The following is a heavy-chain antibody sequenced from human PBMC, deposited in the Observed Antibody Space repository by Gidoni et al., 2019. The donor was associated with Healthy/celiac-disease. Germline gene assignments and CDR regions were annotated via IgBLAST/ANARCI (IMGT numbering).Heavy chain of an antibody. CDR3: AKDRRIAVAGWGYFDY. Sequence: EVQLLESGGGLVQPGGSLRLSCEGSGLPFSSYAMSGVRQAPGKGLEWVSVSSGSGGSTDYADSVKGRFTISRDNSKNTLYLQMNSLRAEDTAVYYCAKDRRIAVAGWGYFDYWGQGTLVTVSS. CDR1: GLPFSSYA. V-gene: IGHV3-23*01. J-gene: IGHJ4*02. D-gene: IGHD6-19*01. CDR2: SSGSGGST.